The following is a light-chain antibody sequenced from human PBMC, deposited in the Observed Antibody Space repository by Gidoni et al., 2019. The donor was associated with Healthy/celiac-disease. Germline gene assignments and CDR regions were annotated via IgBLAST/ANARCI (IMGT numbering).Light chain of an antibody. CDR2: LES. Sequence: DIVMPQSPDSLAVSLGERATIHCKSSQSVLYSSNNKNYLAWYQHKPGQPPKLLIYLESTRESGVPDRFSGSGSGTDFTLTISSLQAEDVAVYYCQQYYSTSYTFGQGTKLEIK. CDR3: QQYYSTSYT. J-gene: IGKJ2*01. CDR1: QSVLYSSNNKNY. V-gene: IGKV4-1*01.